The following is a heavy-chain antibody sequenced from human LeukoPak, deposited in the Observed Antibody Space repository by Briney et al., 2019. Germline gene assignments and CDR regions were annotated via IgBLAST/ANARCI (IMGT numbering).Heavy chain of an antibody. D-gene: IGHD2-2*01. CDR3: VRDALPAAADS. CDR1: GFTFSRHW. J-gene: IGHJ4*02. Sequence: GGSLRLSCEVSGFTFSRHWMRWVRQAPGKGLMWVSHISGDGRETKYADSVKGRFTTSRDNAKNTLYLQMNSLRAEDTAVYYSVRDALPAAADSWGQGIQVTVSS. V-gene: IGHV3-74*03. CDR2: ISGDGRET.